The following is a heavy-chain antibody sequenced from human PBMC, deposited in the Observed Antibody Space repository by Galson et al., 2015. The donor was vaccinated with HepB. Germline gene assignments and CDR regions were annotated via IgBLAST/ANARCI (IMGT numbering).Heavy chain of an antibody. D-gene: IGHD4-23*01. V-gene: IGHV1-69*04. CDR1: GGTFSSYT. Sequence: SVKVSCKASGGTFSSYTISWVRQAPGQGLEWMGRIIPILGIANYAQKFQGRVTITADKSTSTAYMELSSLRSEDTAVYYCARDGGWGSMTTVVLGAFDIWGQGTMVTVSS. CDR2: IIPILGIA. J-gene: IGHJ3*02. CDR3: ARDGGWGSMTTVVLGAFDI.